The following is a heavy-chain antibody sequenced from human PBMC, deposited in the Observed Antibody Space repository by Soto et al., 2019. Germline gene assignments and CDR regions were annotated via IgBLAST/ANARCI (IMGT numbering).Heavy chain of an antibody. J-gene: IGHJ5*02. D-gene: IGHD2-15*01. CDR1: GGSFSGYY. V-gene: IGHV4-34*01. CDR3: ARSHFSGCSCYPRFYP. Sequence: QVQLQQWGAGLLKPSETMSLTCAVYGGSFSGYYWSWIRQPQGKGLEWIGEINHSGSTNYNPSLKSRVTISVDTSENQFSLKLSSVTAADTAVYYCARSHFSGCSCYPRFYPWGQGTLVTVSS. CDR2: INHSGST.